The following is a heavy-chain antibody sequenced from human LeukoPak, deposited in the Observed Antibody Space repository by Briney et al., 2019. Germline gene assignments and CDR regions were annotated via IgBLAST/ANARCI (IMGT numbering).Heavy chain of an antibody. V-gene: IGHV3-11*04. Sequence: GGSLRLSCVASGFPFSDYYMSWIRQAPGEGLDWVAYISGSDSDIYYADSVKGRFTISRDNAKNSLYLQMNSLRAEDTAVYYCARLVVPAALDYWGQGTLVTVSS. D-gene: IGHD2-2*01. CDR2: ISGSDSDI. CDR3: ARLVVPAALDY. J-gene: IGHJ4*02. CDR1: GFPFSDYY.